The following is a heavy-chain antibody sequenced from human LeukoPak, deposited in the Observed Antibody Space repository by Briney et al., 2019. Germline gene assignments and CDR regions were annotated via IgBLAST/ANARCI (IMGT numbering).Heavy chain of an antibody. CDR3: ARRIWFGEPQFDY. J-gene: IGHJ4*02. V-gene: IGHV1-2*02. D-gene: IGHD3-10*01. CDR1: GYTFTGYY. CDR2: INPNSGGT. Sequence: GASVKVSCKASGYTFTGYYMHWVRQAPGQGLEWMGWINPNSGGTDYAQNFQGRVTMTRDTSINTAYMELSSLKSDDTAVYYCARRIWFGEPQFDYWGQGTLVTVSS.